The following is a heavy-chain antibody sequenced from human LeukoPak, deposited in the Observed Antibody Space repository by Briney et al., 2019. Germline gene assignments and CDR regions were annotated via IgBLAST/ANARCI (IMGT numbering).Heavy chain of an antibody. V-gene: IGHV4-30-4*08. J-gene: IGHJ4*02. CDR2: IYYSGST. Sequence: PSETLSLTCTVSDGSISSGDYYWSWIRQPPGKGLEWIGYIYYSGSTYYNPSLKSRVTISVDTSKNQFSLKLSSVTAADTAVYYCARVGSVYCSSTSCFDYWGQGTLVTVSS. CDR3: ARVGSVYCSSTSCFDY. CDR1: DGSISSGDYY. D-gene: IGHD2-2*01.